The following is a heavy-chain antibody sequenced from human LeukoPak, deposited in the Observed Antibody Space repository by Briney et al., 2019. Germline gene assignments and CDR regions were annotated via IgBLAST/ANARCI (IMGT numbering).Heavy chain of an antibody. CDR2: ISYDGSNK. CDR3: ASNSPTADGYYSFDY. V-gene: IGHV3-30*03. CDR1: GFTFSSYG. J-gene: IGHJ4*02. Sequence: GGSLRLSCAASGFTFSSYGMHRVRQAPGKGLEWVGVISYDGSNKYYADSVEGRFTISRDNSKNTLYLQMNSLRAEDTAVYYCASNSPTADGYYSFDYWGQGTLVTVSS. D-gene: IGHD3-10*01.